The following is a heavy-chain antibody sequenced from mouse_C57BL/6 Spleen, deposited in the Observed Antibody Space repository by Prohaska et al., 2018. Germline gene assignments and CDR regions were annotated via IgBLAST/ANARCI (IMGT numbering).Heavy chain of an antibody. CDR2: INPNNGGT. Sequence: ASGYTFTDYNMHWVKQSHGKSLEWIGYINPNNGGTSYNQKFKGKATLTVNKSSSTAYMELRSLTSEDSAVYYCAREDYYPPSYWYFDVWGTGTTVTVSS. CDR1: GYTFTDYN. V-gene: IGHV1-22*01. D-gene: IGHD2-1*01. J-gene: IGHJ1*03. CDR3: AREDYYPPSYWYFDV.